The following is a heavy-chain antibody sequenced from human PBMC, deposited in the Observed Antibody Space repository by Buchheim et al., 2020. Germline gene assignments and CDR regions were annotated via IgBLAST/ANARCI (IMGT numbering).Heavy chain of an antibody. CDR3: ASLGYCSSTSCYDYGMDV. CDR1: GYTFTSYG. D-gene: IGHD2-2*01. J-gene: IGHJ6*02. CDR2: MNTNNDDT. V-gene: IGHV1-8*01. Sequence: QVQLVQSGAEVKKPGASVKVSCKASGYTFTSYGINWVRQASGQGLEWMGWMNTNNDDTGYAQKFQGRVTMTRNTSISTAYMELSSLRSEDTAVYYCASLGYCSSTSCYDYGMDVWGQGTT.